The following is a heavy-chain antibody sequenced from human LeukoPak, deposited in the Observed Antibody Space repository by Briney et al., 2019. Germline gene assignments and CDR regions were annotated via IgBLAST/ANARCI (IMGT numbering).Heavy chain of an antibody. CDR2: INHSGST. CDR3: AMGVFHRAGQVSYWC. CDR1: GGSFSGYY. V-gene: IGHV4-34*01. J-gene: IGHJ4*02. D-gene: IGHD3-10*01. Sequence: SETLSLTCAVYGGSFSGYYWSWIRQPPGKGLEWIGEINHSGSTNYNPSLKSRVTISVDTCKNQFSLKLSSVTAADTAVYYCAMGVFHRAGQVSYWCWGQGTMGTVSS.